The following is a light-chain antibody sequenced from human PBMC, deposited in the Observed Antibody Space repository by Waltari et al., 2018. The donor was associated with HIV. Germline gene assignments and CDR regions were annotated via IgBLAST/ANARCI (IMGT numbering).Light chain of an antibody. J-gene: IGKJ2*01. CDR1: QSVLNSSSNKNS. CDR3: QQHYTSPYT. V-gene: IGKV4-1*01. Sequence: DIVMTQSPDSLAVSLVERATINCKSSQSVLNSSSNKNSLAWYQQKSGQPPKLLIYWASTRESGVPERFSGSGSGTDFTLTISSLQAADVAVYYCQQHYTSPYTFGQGTKLEIK. CDR2: WAS.